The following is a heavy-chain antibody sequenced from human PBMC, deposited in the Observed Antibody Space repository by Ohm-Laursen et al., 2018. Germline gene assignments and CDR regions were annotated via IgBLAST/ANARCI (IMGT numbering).Heavy chain of an antibody. Sequence: ASVKVSCKASGYTFTGYYLHWVRQAPGQGLEWMGWIKSNSGDTKYAQKFEGRVTMTRDTSIGTAYMELTRLTSDDTAVYYCARAYQLLTNNWFDPWGQGTLVTVSS. V-gene: IGHV1-2*02. CDR2: IKSNSGDT. J-gene: IGHJ5*02. CDR3: ARAYQLLTNNWFDP. CDR1: GYTFTGYY. D-gene: IGHD2-2*01.